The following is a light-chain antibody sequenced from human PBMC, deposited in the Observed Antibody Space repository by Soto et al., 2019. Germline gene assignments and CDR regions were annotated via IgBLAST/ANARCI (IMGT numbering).Light chain of an antibody. J-gene: IGLJ2*01. CDR2: DVS. Sequence: QSALTQPAFVSGSHGQSITISCTGTSSDIGAYNYVSWYQQHPGKAPKLMIYDVSNRPSGVSDRFSGSKSGNTASLTISGLQAEDEADYYCISFTSSNTGVFGGGTKVTAL. V-gene: IGLV2-14*03. CDR3: ISFTSSNTGV. CDR1: SSDIGAYNY.